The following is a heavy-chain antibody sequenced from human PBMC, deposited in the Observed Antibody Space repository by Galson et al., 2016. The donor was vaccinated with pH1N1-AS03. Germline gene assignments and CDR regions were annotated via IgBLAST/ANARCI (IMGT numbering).Heavy chain of an antibody. Sequence: PALVKPTQTLTLTCTFSGFSLSTNKMCVSWIRQPPGKALEWLARIDWDNDKYYSTSLKTRLTISKDTSKNQVVLTMTNTDPADTATYYCAHGGSGWYLYYLVQGTLVTVSS. CDR1: GFSLSTNKMC. J-gene: IGHJ4*02. D-gene: IGHD6-19*01. CDR2: IDWDNDK. CDR3: AHGGSGWYLYY. V-gene: IGHV2-70*11.